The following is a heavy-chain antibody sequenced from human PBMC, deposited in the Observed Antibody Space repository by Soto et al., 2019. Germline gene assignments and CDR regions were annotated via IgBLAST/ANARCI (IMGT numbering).Heavy chain of an antibody. Sequence: KTSETLSLTCAVYGGSFSGYYWSWIRQPPGKGLEWIGKINHSGSTNYNPSLKSRVTISVDTSKNQFSLKLSSVTAADTAVYYCARGRSRGRGSITIFGAYYFDYWGQGTLVTVSS. V-gene: IGHV4-34*01. CDR2: INHSGST. J-gene: IGHJ4*02. CDR1: GGSFSGYY. D-gene: IGHD3-3*01. CDR3: ARGRSRGRGSITIFGAYYFDY.